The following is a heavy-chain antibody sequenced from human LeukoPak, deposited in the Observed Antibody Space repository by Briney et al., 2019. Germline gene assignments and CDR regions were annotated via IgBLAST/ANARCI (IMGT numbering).Heavy chain of an antibody. D-gene: IGHD5-12*01. J-gene: IGHJ4*02. CDR1: GGSISSYY. CDR3: ARSPSGYGRLRYYFDY. V-gene: IGHV4-59*01. CDR2: IYYSGST. Sequence: LETLSLTCTVSGGSISSYYWSWIRQPPGKGLEWIGYIYYSGSTNYNPSLKSRVTISVDTSKNQFSLKLSSVTAADTAVYYCARSPSGYGRLRYYFDYWGQGTLVTVSS.